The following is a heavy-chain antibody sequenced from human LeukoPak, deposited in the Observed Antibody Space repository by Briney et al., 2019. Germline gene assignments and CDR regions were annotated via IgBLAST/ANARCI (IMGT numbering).Heavy chain of an antibody. J-gene: IGHJ4*02. V-gene: IGHV3-66*01. CDR1: EFTVSSNY. D-gene: IGHD3-22*01. CDR3: ARDISGYAVHSGFNY. CDR2: IHSGSNT. Sequence: PGGSLRLSCAASEFTVSSNYMSWVRQAPGKGLEWVSLIHSGSNTYYADSVKGRFTISTDNFKTTFFLQMNSLRAEDMAVYYCARDISGYAVHSGFNYWGQGTPVTVSS.